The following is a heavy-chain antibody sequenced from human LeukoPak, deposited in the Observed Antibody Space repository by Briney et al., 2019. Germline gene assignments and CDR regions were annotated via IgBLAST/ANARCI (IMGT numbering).Heavy chain of an antibody. J-gene: IGHJ5*02. Sequence: GASVKVSCKASGYTFTNYAIHWVRQAPGQGLEWMGWINTETGNPTYAQGFTGRFVFSLDTSVSTAFLQISSLKADDTAVYYCAREFGYYFESNGRLPQRNWFDPWGQGILVTVSS. V-gene: IGHV7-4-1*02. CDR1: GYTFTNYA. CDR3: AREFGYYFESNGRLPQRNWFDP. D-gene: IGHD3-22*01. CDR2: INTETGNP.